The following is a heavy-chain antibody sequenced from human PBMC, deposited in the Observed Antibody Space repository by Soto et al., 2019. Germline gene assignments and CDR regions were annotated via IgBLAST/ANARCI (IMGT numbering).Heavy chain of an antibody. CDR1: GFTFSSYE. D-gene: IGHD3-3*01. V-gene: IGHV3-48*03. J-gene: IGHJ6*02. CDR2: ISSSGSTI. CDR3: ARDQRITIFGVVIYGYYYGMDV. Sequence: GGSLRLSCAASGFTFSSYEMNWVRQAPGKGLEWVSYISSSGSTIYYADSVKGRFTISRDNAKNSLYLQMNSLRAEDTAVYYCARDQRITIFGVVIYGYYYGMDVWGQGTTVTVSS.